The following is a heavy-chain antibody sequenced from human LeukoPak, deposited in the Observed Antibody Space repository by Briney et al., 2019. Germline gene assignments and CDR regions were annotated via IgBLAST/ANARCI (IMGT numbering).Heavy chain of an antibody. D-gene: IGHD2-2*01. CDR1: GRSISSSSYY. CDR3: VRLEGDQLPSMYYFDY. CDR2: IYYTGST. J-gene: IGHJ4*02. V-gene: IGHV4-39*01. Sequence: SETLSLTCTVSGRSISSSSYYWGWRRQPPGNGLESIGSIYYTGSTYYNPSLKSRVTISVDTSKNQFSLKLSSVTAADTAVYYCVRLEGDQLPSMYYFDYWGQGTLVTVSS.